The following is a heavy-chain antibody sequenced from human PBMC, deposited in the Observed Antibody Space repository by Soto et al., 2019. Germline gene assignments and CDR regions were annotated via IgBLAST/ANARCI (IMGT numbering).Heavy chain of an antibody. CDR2: ISSSGSTI. J-gene: IGHJ4*02. CDR1: GFTFSDYY. V-gene: IGHV3-11*01. Sequence: GGSLRLSCAASGFTFSDYYMSWIRQAPGKGLEWVSYISSSGSTIYYADSVKGRFTISRDNAKNSLYLQMNSLRAEDTAVYYCAREGGDDFWSGYDDPNYYFDYWGQGTLVTVSS. D-gene: IGHD3-3*01. CDR3: AREGGDDFWSGYDDPNYYFDY.